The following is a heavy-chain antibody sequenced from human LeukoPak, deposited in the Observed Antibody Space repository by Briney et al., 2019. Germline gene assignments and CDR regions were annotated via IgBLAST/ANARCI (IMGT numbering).Heavy chain of an antibody. D-gene: IGHD4-11*01. CDR1: GFTFSTYA. CDR2: ISGSGSST. Sequence: TGGSLRLSXAASGFTFSTYAMSWVCQAPGKGLEWVSAISGSGSSTYYADSVKGRFTISRDNSKNTLYLQMNSLRAEDTAVYYCAKEASNSLRYYFDYWGQGTLVTVSS. J-gene: IGHJ4*02. CDR3: AKEASNSLRYYFDY. V-gene: IGHV3-23*01.